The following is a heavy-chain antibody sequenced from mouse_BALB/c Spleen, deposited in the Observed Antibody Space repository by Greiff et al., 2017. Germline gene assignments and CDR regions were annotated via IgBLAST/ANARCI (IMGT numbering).Heavy chain of an antibody. CDR3: AEPVGRSGQGWFDY. J-gene: IGHJ3*01. CDR1: GFSLTSYG. CDR2: ICRGGST. Sequence: VQLQQSGPSLVQPSQSLSITCTASGFSLTSYGVHWVRQSPGKGLEWLGVICRGGSTDYNAAFMSRLSITKDNSKSQVFFKMNSLQADDTAIYYCAEPVGRSGQGWFDYWGQGTLVTVSA. V-gene: IGHV2-5-1*01. D-gene: IGHD3-1*01.